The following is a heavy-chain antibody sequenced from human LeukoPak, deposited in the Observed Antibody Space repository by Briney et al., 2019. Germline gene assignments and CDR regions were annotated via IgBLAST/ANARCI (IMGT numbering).Heavy chain of an antibody. CDR2: INPNSGGT. Sequence: GASVKVSCKASGYTFTGYYMHWVRQAPGQGLEWMGWINPNSGGTNYAQKFQGRVTMTRDTSINTAYMELSRLRSDDTAVYYCARVGYCSSTSCYGWFDPWGQGTLVTVSS. J-gene: IGHJ5*02. CDR1: GYTFTGYY. V-gene: IGHV1-2*02. CDR3: ARVGYCSSTSCYGWFDP. D-gene: IGHD2-2*01.